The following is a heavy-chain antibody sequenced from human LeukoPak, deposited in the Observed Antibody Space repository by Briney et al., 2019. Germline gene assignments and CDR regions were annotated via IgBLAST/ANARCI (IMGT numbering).Heavy chain of an antibody. V-gene: IGHV3-72*01. CDR2: SRNKANSYTT. CDR1: GFSFSDHY. J-gene: IGHJ4*02. D-gene: IGHD2-21*02. CDR3: ATSVVPATPFDY. Sequence: PGGSLRPSCAASGFSFSDHYMDWVRQAPGKGLEWVGRSRNKANSYTTEYAASVEGRFTISRDDSKNSMFLHMNSLKTDDTAMHYCATSVVPATPFDYWGQGTLVTVSS.